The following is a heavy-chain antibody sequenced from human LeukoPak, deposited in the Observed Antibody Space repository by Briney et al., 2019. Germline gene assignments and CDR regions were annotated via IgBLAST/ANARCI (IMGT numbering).Heavy chain of an antibody. Sequence: PSETLSLTCSVSGYTISDGYYWGLSRQPPGKGLEWIGIIYHSGNTCYNPSLGSRVTISVDTSKDQFSLKLRSVTAADTAVYYCTRDRNGGDYYYMDVWGKGTTVTVSS. CDR1: GYTISDGYY. D-gene: IGHD2-8*01. J-gene: IGHJ6*03. V-gene: IGHV4-38-2*02. CDR3: TRDRNGGDYYYMDV. CDR2: IYHSGNT.